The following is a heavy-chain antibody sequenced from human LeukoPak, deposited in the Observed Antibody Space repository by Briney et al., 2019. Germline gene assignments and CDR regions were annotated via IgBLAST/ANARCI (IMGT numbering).Heavy chain of an antibody. V-gene: IGHV3-53*01. CDR1: GFTVSSNY. CDR2: IYSGGST. Sequence: PGGSLRLSCAASGFTVSSNYMSWVRQDPGKGLEWVSVIYSGGSTYYADSVKGRFTFSRDNSKNTLYLQMNSLRAEDTAVYYCAKYTHSSGFDYWGQGTLVTVSS. CDR3: AKYTHSSGFDY. D-gene: IGHD3-22*01. J-gene: IGHJ4*02.